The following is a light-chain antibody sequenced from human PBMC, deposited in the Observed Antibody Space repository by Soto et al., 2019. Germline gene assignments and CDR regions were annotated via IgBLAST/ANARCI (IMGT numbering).Light chain of an antibody. CDR3: SSYASGSTYV. J-gene: IGLJ1*01. CDR1: RTDVGNYNF. V-gene: IGLV2-14*01. Sequence: LTQPASVSGSPGQSITISCTGTRTDVGNYNFVSWYQQYPGKAPKVIIYDVSYRPSGVSDRFSGSKSGNTASLTISGLQAEDEADYYCSSYASGSTYVFGTGTKVTVL. CDR2: DVS.